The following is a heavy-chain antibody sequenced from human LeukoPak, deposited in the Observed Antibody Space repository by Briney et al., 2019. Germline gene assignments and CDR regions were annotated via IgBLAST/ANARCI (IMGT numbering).Heavy chain of an antibody. CDR3: ATYCSSTSCQVDY. J-gene: IGHJ4*02. D-gene: IGHD2-2*01. CDR1: GYTFTSYD. V-gene: IGHV1-24*01. Sequence: GASVKVSCKASGYTFTSYDINWVRQATGKGLEWMGGFDPEDGETIYAQKFQGRVTMTEDTSTDTAYMELSSLRSEDTAVYYCATYCSSTSCQVDYWGQGTLVTVSS. CDR2: FDPEDGET.